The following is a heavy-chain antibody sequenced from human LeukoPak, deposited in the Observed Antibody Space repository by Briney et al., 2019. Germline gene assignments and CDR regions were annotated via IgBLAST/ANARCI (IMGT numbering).Heavy chain of an antibody. J-gene: IGHJ4*02. V-gene: IGHV3-30*02. CDR2: IRYDGSNK. D-gene: IGHD2-15*01. CDR3: ATYCSGGSCPPADY. CDR1: GFTFSSYG. Sequence: GGSLRLSCAASGFTFSSYGMHWVRQAPGKGLEWVAFIRYDGSNKYYADSVKGRFTISRDNSKNTLYLQMNSLRAEDTAVYYCATYCSGGSCPPADYWGQGTLVTVSS.